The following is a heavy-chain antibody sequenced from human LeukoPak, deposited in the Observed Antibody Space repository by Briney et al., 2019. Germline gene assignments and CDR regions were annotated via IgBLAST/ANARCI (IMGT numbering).Heavy chain of an antibody. CDR2: INRGGST. CDR1: GGSFSGYY. V-gene: IGHV4-34*01. Sequence: SETLSLTCAVYGGSFSGYYWSWIRQPPGKGLEWIGEINRGGSTNYNPSLKSRVTISVDTSKNQFSLKLSSVTAADTAVYYCARGGYCSGGSCRNFYYWGQGTLVTVSS. J-gene: IGHJ4*02. CDR3: ARGGYCSGGSCRNFYY. D-gene: IGHD2-15*01.